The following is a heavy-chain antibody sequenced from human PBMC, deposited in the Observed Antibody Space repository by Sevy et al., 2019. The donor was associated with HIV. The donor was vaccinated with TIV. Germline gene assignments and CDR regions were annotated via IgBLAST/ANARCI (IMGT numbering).Heavy chain of an antibody. Sequence: GGSLRLSCAASGFTFSSYAMSWVRQAPGKGLEWVSAISGSGGSTYYADSVKGRCTTSRENSKKTLYLQMNSLGAEDKTVYYCAKAPRAAVAGKAGVFWFDPWGQGTLVTVSS. CDR3: AKAPRAAVAGKAGVFWFDP. D-gene: IGHD6-19*01. CDR2: ISGSGGST. CDR1: GFTFSSYA. V-gene: IGHV3-23*01. J-gene: IGHJ5*02.